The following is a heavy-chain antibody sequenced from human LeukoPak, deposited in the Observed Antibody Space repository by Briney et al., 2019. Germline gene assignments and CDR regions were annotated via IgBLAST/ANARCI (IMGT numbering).Heavy chain of an antibody. V-gene: IGHV3-9*01. CDR2: ISWNSGSI. D-gene: IGHD3-22*01. Sequence: GRSLRLSCAASGFTFDDYAMHWVRQAPGKGVEWVSGISWNSGSIGYADSVKGRFTISRDNAKNSLYLQMNSLRAEDTALYYCAKDIYYDREGAFDYWGQGTLVTVSS. J-gene: IGHJ4*02. CDR3: AKDIYYDREGAFDY. CDR1: GFTFDDYA.